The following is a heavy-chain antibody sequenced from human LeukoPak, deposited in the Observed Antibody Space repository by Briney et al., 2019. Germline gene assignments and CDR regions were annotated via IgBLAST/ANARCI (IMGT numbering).Heavy chain of an antibody. CDR2: ISGSGGST. Sequence: GGSLRLSCAASGFTFSSYAMSWVRQAPGKGLEWVSAISGSGGSTYCADSVKGRFTISRDNSKNTLYLQMNSLRAEDTAVYYCAKEKYGTDVGEDAFDIWGQGTMVTVSS. J-gene: IGHJ3*02. CDR1: GFTFSSYA. CDR3: AKEKYGTDVGEDAFDI. V-gene: IGHV3-23*01. D-gene: IGHD4-17*01.